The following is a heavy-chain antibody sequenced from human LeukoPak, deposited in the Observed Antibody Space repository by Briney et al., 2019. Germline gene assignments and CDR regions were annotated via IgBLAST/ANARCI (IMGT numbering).Heavy chain of an antibody. Sequence: SETLSLTCTVSGGSISSYYWSWIRQPPGKGLEWIGYIYYSGSTDYNPSLKSRVTISVDTSRNQFSLRLSSVTAADTAVYYCARVTGYMTEDFFDYWGQGTLATVSS. CDR2: IYYSGST. D-gene: IGHD6-13*01. CDR3: ARVTGYMTEDFFDY. CDR1: GGSISSYY. J-gene: IGHJ4*02. V-gene: IGHV4-59*01.